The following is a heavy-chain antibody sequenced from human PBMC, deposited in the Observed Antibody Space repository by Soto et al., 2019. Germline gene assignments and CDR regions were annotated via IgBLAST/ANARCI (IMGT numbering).Heavy chain of an antibody. CDR3: ARAGSGWTNIYYYYGMDV. CDR2: IYYSGST. Sequence: QVQLQESGPGLVKPSETLSLTCTVSGGSISSYYWSWIRQPPGKGLEWIGYIYYSGSTNYNPSLKSRVTISVDTSKNQFSLKLSSVTAADTAVYYCARAGSGWTNIYYYYGMDVWGQGTTVTVSS. J-gene: IGHJ6*02. D-gene: IGHD6-19*01. V-gene: IGHV4-59*01. CDR1: GGSISSYY.